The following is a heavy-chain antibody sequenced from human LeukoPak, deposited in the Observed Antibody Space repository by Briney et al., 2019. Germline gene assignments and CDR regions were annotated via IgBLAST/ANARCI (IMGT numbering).Heavy chain of an antibody. CDR2: IYHSGST. V-gene: IGHV4-39*07. CDR1: GGSISSSSYY. J-gene: IGHJ4*02. CDR3: ARLRAVAVLGDY. D-gene: IGHD6-19*01. Sequence: SETLSLTCTVSGGSISSSSYYWGWIRQPPGKGLEWIGSIYHSGSTYYNPSLKSRVTISVDTSKNQFSLKLSSVTAADTAVYYCARLRAVAVLGDYWGQGTLVTVSS.